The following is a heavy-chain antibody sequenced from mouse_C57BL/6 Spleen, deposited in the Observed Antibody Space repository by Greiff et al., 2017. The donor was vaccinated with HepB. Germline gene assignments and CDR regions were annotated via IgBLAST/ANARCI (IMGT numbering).Heavy chain of an antibody. D-gene: IGHD1-1*01. CDR2: IDPSDSYT. CDR1: GYTFTSYW. CDR3: AGGGTTVVAAFAD. V-gene: IGHV1-59*01. Sequence: QVQLQQPGAELVRPGTSVKLSCKASGYTFTSYWMHWVKQRPGQGLEWIGVIDPSDSYTNYNQKFKGKATLTVDTSSSTAYMQLSSLTSEDSAVYYCAGGGTTVVAAFADWGQGTLVTVSA. J-gene: IGHJ3*01.